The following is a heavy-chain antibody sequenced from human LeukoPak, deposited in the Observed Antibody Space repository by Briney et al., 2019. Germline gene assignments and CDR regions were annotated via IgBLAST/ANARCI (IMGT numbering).Heavy chain of an antibody. CDR3: AKDRLYGNTINDDAFDI. CDR2: IWYDGRNE. V-gene: IGHV3-33*06. J-gene: IGHJ3*02. D-gene: IGHD5-24*01. CDR1: GLTFSRYG. Sequence: GRSLRLSCAASGLTFSRYGMHWVRQAPGKGLEWVAVIWYDGRNEYYADSVKGRFTISRDNSKSTLYLQMNSLRAEDTGVYYCAKDRLYGNTINDDAFDIWGQGTMVTVFS.